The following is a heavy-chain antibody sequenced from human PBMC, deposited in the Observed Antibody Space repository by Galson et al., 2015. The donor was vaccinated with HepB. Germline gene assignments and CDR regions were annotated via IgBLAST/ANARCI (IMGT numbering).Heavy chain of an antibody. J-gene: IGHJ3*02. CDR3: ARVGNLWFGEFGAFDI. Sequence: SVKVSCKASGYTFTSYGISWVRQAPGQGLEWMGWISAYNGNTNYAQKLQGRVTMTTDTSTSTAYMELRSLRSDDTAVYYCARVGNLWFGEFGAFDIWGQGTMVTVSS. D-gene: IGHD3-10*01. V-gene: IGHV1-18*04. CDR1: GYTFTSYG. CDR2: ISAYNGNT.